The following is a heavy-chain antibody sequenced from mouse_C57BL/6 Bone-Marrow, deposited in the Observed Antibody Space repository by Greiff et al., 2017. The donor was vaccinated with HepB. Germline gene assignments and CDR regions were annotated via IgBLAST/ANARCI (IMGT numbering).Heavy chain of an antibody. V-gene: IGHV5-6*01. D-gene: IGHD2-1*01. Sequence: EVQRVESGGDLVKPGGSLKLSCAASGFTFSSYGMSWVRQTPDKRLEWVATISSGGSYTYYPDSVKGRFTISRDNAKNTLYLQMSSLKSEDTAMYYCAGGNYDWFAYWGQGTLVTVSA. CDR3: AGGNYDWFAY. J-gene: IGHJ3*01. CDR2: ISSGGSYT. CDR1: GFTFSSYG.